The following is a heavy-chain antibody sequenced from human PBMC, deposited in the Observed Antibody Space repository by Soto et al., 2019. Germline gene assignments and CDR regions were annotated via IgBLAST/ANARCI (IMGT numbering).Heavy chain of an antibody. CDR2: IIPILGIA. D-gene: IGHD1-26*01. CDR1: GGTFSSYT. J-gene: IGHJ4*02. V-gene: IGHV1-69*08. CDR3: ARDRVGATDYDY. Sequence: QVQLVQSGAEVKKPGSSVKVSCKASGGTFSSYTISWVRQDPGQGLEWMGRIIPILGIANYAQKFQGRVTITADKSTSTAYMELSSLRSEDTAVYYCARDRVGATDYDYWGQGTLVTVSS.